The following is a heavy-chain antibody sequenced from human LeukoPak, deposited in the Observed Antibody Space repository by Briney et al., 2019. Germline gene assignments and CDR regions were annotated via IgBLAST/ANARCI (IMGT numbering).Heavy chain of an antibody. D-gene: IGHD5-18*01. J-gene: IGHJ4*02. CDR2: ISGSGDIT. CDR3: AKRDRTAKGPYYFDC. Sequence: GGSLRLSCAASGFTFSSYAMTWVRQAPGKGLEWVSAISGSGDITYYADSVKGRLTISRDNSKNTLYLQMNSLRVEDMAVYYCAKRDRTAKGPYYFDCWGQGTLLTVSS. CDR1: GFTFSSYA. V-gene: IGHV3-23*01.